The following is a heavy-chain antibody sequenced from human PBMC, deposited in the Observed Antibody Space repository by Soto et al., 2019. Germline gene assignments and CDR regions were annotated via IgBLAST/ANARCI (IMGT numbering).Heavy chain of an antibody. CDR1: GFTFSSYA. CDR2: ISYDGSNK. V-gene: IGHV3-30-3*01. J-gene: IGHJ6*02. CDR3: AREAAAPVYYYYGMDV. D-gene: IGHD2-2*01. Sequence: PGGSLRLSCAASGFTFSSYAMHWVRQAPGKGLEWVAVISYDGSNKYYADSVKGRFTISRDNSKNTLYLQMNSLRAEDMAVYYCAREAAAPVYYYYGMDVWGQGTRVTVSS.